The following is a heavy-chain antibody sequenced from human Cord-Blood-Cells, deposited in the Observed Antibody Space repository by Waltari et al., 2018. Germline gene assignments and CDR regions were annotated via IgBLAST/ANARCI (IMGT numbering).Heavy chain of an antibody. CDR3: ARDLDSSSSGVFIAFDI. V-gene: IGHV1-2*02. CDR2: INPNSGGT. Sequence: QVQLVQSGAEAKKPGASVKVSCKASGYTFTGYYMPWVRTAPGQGLEWMGWINPNSGGTNYAQKFQGRVTMTRDTSISTAYMELSRLRSDDTAVYYCARDLDSSSSGVFIAFDIWGQGTMVTISS. CDR1: GYTFTGYY. J-gene: IGHJ3*02. D-gene: IGHD6-6*01.